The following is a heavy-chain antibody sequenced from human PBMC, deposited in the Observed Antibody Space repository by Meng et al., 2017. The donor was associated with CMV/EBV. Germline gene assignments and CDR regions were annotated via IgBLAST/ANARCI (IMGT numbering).Heavy chain of an antibody. J-gene: IGHJ6*02. CDR2: INSDGSST. CDR3: ARLERLLVHPYYYYGMDV. V-gene: IGHV3-74*01. CDR1: GFTFSSYW. D-gene: IGHD6-6*01. Sequence: GESLKISCAASGFTFSSYWMHWVRQAPGKGLVWVSRINSDGSSTSYADSVKGRFTISRDNAENTLYLQMNSLRAEDTAVYYCARLERLLVHPYYYYGMDVWGQGTTVTVSS.